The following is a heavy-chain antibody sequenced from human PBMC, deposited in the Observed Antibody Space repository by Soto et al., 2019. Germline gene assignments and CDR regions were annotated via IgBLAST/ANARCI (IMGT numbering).Heavy chain of an antibody. J-gene: IGHJ3*02. CDR1: GYTFTRYA. Sequence: AAWRVYCKGSGYTFTRYAIHCVRPAPGQRLEWMGWINPGNANTNYSQKLQGRVTITTDTSTSTAYMELRSLRSDDTAVYYCARDRSPTYYDFLSGSRLPGRKDYAFDIWGQGTMVTVSS. V-gene: IGHV1-3*01. D-gene: IGHD3-3*01. CDR2: INPGNANT. CDR3: ARDRSPTYYDFLSGSRLPGRKDYAFDI.